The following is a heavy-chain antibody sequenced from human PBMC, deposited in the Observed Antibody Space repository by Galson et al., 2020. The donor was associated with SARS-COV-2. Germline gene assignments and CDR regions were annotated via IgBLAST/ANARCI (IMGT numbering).Heavy chain of an antibody. V-gene: IGHV1-2*06. J-gene: IGHJ5*02. CDR1: GYTFSGHY. Sequence: ASVKVSCKASGYTFSGHYMHWVRLAPGQGLEWMGRINPNSGDTDVAQKFQGRVTMTTDTSLTTAYMELSRLTSDDTAVYYCPRGSNSSPCCHFDPWGQGTLVTVSS. D-gene: IGHD3-10*01. CDR3: PRGSNSSPCCHFDP. CDR2: INPNSGDT.